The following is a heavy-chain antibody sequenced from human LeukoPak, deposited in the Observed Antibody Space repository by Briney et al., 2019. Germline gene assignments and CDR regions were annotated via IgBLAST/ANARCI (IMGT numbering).Heavy chain of an antibody. CDR1: GGSISSSNW. Sequence: SETLSLTCAVSGGSISSSNWWSWVRQPPGKGLEWIGEIYHSGSTNYNPSLKSRVTISLDKSKNQFSLKLSSVTAADTAVYYCARLLVNGPCDYWGQGTLVTVSS. CDR2: IYHSGST. J-gene: IGHJ4*02. D-gene: IGHD3-22*01. CDR3: ARLLVNGPCDY. V-gene: IGHV4-4*02.